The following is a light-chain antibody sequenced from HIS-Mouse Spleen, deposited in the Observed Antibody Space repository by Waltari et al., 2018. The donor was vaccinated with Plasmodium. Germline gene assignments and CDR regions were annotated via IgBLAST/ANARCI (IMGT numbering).Light chain of an antibody. Sequence: EIVLTQSPGTLSLSPGERATLSCRASQSVSSSYLAWYQQKPGQAPRLLICGASSRAPGMPDRFSGSGSGTDFTLTISRLEPEDFAVYYCQQYGSSSWTFGQGTKVEIK. CDR3: QQYGSSSWT. CDR1: QSVSSSY. V-gene: IGKV3-20*01. J-gene: IGKJ1*01. CDR2: GAS.